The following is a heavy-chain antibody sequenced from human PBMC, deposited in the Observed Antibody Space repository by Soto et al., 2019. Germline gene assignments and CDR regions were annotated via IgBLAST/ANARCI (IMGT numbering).Heavy chain of an antibody. D-gene: IGHD6-13*01. CDR2: INHSGST. V-gene: IGHV4-34*01. CDR1: GGSFSGYY. J-gene: IGHJ6*02. Sequence: SETLSFTCAVYGGSFSGYYWSWIRQPPGKGLEWIGEINHSGSTNYNPSLKSRVTISVDTSKNQFSLKLSSVTAADTAVYYCAREGQPRRRFGMDVWGQGTTVTVSS. CDR3: AREGQPRRRFGMDV.